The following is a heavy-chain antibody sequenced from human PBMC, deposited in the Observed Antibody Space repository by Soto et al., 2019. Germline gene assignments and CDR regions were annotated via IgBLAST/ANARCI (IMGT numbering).Heavy chain of an antibody. D-gene: IGHD3-3*01. Sequence: GGSLRLSCAASGFTFSKYAMMWVRQAPGKGLEWVAGILGRGGTYHADSVKGRFTISKDNSLSTLYLQMDFLRADDTAVYYCAKDAVYDDGFWLPKSRAQGNLVTVSS. V-gene: IGHV3-23*01. J-gene: IGHJ4*02. CDR1: GFTFSKYA. CDR3: AKDAVYDDGFWLPKS. CDR2: ILGRGGT.